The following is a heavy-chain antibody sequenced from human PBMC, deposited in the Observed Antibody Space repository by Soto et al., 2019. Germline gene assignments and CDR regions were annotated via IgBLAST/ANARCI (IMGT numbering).Heavy chain of an antibody. CDR1: GFTFSSYA. CDR3: AKAGSAYCGGDCYIDY. V-gene: IGHV3-23*01. CDR2: ISGSGGST. D-gene: IGHD2-21*02. J-gene: IGHJ4*02. Sequence: EVQLLESGGGLVQPGGSLRLSCAASGFTFSSYAMSWVRQAPGKGLEWVSAISGSGGSTYYADSVKGRFTISRDNSKNTLYLQMNSLRDEDTAVYYCAKAGSAYCGGDCYIDYWGQGTLVTVSS.